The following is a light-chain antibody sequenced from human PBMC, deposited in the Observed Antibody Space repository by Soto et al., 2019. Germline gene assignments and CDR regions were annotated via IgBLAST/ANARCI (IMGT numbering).Light chain of an antibody. CDR2: DVT. CDR3: NSYTTSGAVV. J-gene: IGLJ3*02. Sequence: QSALTQPASVSGSPGQSITISCTGTSSDVGGYNFVSWYQQHPGNSPKLMIYDVTNRPSGIFNRFSGSKSGNTASLTISGLQAEDEAHYYCNSYTTSGAVVFGGGTKLTVL. V-gene: IGLV2-14*03. CDR1: SSDVGGYNF.